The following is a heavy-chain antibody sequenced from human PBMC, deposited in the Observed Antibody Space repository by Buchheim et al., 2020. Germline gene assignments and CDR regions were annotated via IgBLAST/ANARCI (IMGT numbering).Heavy chain of an antibody. J-gene: IGHJ6*02. V-gene: IGHV4-39*01. CDR1: GGSISSSSYY. CDR3: ASLYDSSGYYYYYGMDV. Sequence: QLQLQESGPGLVKPSETLSLTCTVSGGSISSSSYYWGWIRQPPGKGLEWIGSIYYSGSTYYNPSLKSRVPISVDTSKNQFSLKLSSVTAADTAVYYCASLYDSSGYYYYYGMDVWGQGTT. D-gene: IGHD3-22*01. CDR2: IYYSGST.